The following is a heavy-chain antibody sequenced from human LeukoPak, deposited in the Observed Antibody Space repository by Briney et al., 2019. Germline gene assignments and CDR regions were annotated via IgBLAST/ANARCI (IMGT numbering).Heavy chain of an antibody. CDR3: ARDPAISGSSWSFDY. D-gene: IGHD6-13*01. V-gene: IGHV3-30-3*01. J-gene: IGHJ4*02. CDR1: GFTFSSYA. Sequence: GGSLRLSCAASGFTFSSYAMHWVRQAPGKGLEWVAVISYDGGNKYYADSVKGRFTISRDNSKNTLYLQMNSLRAEDTAVYYCARDPAISGSSWSFDYWGQGTLVTVSS. CDR2: ISYDGGNK.